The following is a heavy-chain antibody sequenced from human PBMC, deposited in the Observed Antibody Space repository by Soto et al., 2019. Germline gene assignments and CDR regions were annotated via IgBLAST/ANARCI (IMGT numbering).Heavy chain of an antibody. Sequence: QVQLVQSGAEVKQPGASVKVSCKASGYTFPSYGISWVRPAPGQGLEWLGWISAYNGNTNYAQKLQGRVTMTTDTSTSTAYMELRSLRSDDTAVYYCARDWVAAAGGAAYYYYGMDVWGQGTTVTVSS. CDR2: ISAYNGNT. CDR1: GYTFPSYG. V-gene: IGHV1-18*04. D-gene: IGHD6-13*01. J-gene: IGHJ6*02. CDR3: ARDWVAAAGGAAYYYYGMDV.